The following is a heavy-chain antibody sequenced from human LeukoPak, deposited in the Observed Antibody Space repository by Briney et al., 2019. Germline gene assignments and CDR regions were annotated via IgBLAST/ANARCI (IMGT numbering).Heavy chain of an antibody. CDR1: GGSISSGSYY. V-gene: IGHV4-61*02. CDR2: IYTSGST. J-gene: IGHJ4*02. Sequence: PSETLSLTCTVSGGSISSGSYYWSWIRQPAGKGLEWIGRIYTSGSTNYNPSLKSRVTISVDTSKNQFSLKLSSVTAADTAVYYCARRPNYGDYFSREQIPYYFDYWGQGTLVTVSS. D-gene: IGHD4-17*01. CDR3: ARRPNYGDYFSREQIPYYFDY.